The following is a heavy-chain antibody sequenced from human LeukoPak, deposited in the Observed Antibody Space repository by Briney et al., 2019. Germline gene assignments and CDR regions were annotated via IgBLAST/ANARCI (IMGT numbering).Heavy chain of an antibody. CDR1: GGSIGSYY. CDR3: ARGASSWYYYYYGMDV. D-gene: IGHD6-13*01. Sequence: SETLSLTCTVSGGSIGSYYWSWIRQPPGKGLEWIGYIYYSGSTNYNPSLKSRVTISVDTSKNQFSLKLSSVTAADTAVYYCARGASSWYYYYYGMDVWGQGTTVTVSS. J-gene: IGHJ6*02. V-gene: IGHV4-59*01. CDR2: IYYSGST.